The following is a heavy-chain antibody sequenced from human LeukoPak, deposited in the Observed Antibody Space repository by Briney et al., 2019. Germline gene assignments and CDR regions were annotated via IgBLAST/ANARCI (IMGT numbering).Heavy chain of an antibody. CDR2: ISAYNGNT. D-gene: IGHD4-17*01. CDR1: GYTFTSYG. CDR3: ARDSQGYYGDYVWFDP. V-gene: IGHV1-18*01. J-gene: IGHJ5*02. Sequence: ASVKVSCKASGYTFTSYGISWVRQAPGQGLEWMGWISAYNGNTNYAQKLQGRVTMTTDTSTSTAYMELRSLRSDDTAVYYCARDSQGYYGDYVWFDPWGQGTLVTVSS.